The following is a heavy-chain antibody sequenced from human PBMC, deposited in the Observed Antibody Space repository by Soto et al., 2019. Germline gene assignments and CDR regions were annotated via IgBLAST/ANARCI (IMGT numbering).Heavy chain of an antibody. Sequence: PGGSLRLSCAAPGFPFSSYWMSWVRQAPGKGLEWVANIKQDGSEKYYVDSVKGRFTISRDNAKNSLYLQMNSLRAEDTAVYYCAREQGYYYYYMDVWGKGTTVTVSS. CDR2: IKQDGSEK. CDR1: GFPFSSYW. J-gene: IGHJ6*03. CDR3: AREQGYYYYYMDV. V-gene: IGHV3-7*01.